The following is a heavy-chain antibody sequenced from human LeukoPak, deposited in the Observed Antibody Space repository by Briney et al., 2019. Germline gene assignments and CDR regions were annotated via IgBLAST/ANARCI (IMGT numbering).Heavy chain of an antibody. CDR2: ISAYNGNT. V-gene: IGHV1-18*01. J-gene: IGHJ3*02. D-gene: IGHD6-19*01. Sequence: ASVKVSCKASGYTFTSYGISRVRQAPGQGLEWMGWISAYNGNTNYAQKLQGRVTMTTDTSTSTAYMELRSLRSDDTAVYYCARDIAVAKAFDIWGQGTMVTVSS. CDR3: ARDIAVAKAFDI. CDR1: GYTFTSYG.